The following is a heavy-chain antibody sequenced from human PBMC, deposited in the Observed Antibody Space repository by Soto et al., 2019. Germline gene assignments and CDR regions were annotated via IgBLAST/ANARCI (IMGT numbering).Heavy chain of an antibody. V-gene: IGHV4-30-2*01. D-gene: IGHD2-2*01. CDR1: GGSISSGGYS. CDR2: IYHSGST. Sequence: KSSETLSLTCAVSGGSISSGGYSWSWIRQPPGKGLEWIGYIYHSGSTYYNPSLKSRVTISVDRSKNQFSLKLSSVTAADTAVYYCARQVPVDAFDIWGQGTMVTVSS. J-gene: IGHJ3*02. CDR3: ARQVPVDAFDI.